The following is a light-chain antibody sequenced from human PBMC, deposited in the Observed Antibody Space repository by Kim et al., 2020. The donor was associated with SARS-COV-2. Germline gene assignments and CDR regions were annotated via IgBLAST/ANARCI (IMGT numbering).Light chain of an antibody. J-gene: IGLJ2*01. Sequence: GQTFTISAPGTDSDVGKDVVSWYQQFPGTAPQLIIYHDVGRLSGIHDRFSASKSDATATLVTTGLQTGDEADYYCGSWDVNLRGVTFGGGTQLTVL. CDR1: DSDVGKDV. CDR2: HDV. CDR3: GSWDVNLRGVT. V-gene: IGLV1-51*01.